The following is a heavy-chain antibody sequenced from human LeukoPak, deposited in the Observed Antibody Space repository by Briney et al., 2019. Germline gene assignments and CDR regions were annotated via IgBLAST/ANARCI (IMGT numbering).Heavy chain of an antibody. D-gene: IGHD3-22*01. J-gene: IGHJ2*01. CDR3: ARAPRRSGYYSQYWYFDL. Sequence: SETLSLTCTVSGGSISSSSYYWGWIRQPPGKGLEWIGSIYYSGSTYYNPSLKSRVTILVDTSKNQFSLKLSSVTAADTAVYYCARAPRRSGYYSQYWYFDLWGRGTLVTVSS. CDR2: IYYSGST. V-gene: IGHV4-39*07. CDR1: GGSISSSSYY.